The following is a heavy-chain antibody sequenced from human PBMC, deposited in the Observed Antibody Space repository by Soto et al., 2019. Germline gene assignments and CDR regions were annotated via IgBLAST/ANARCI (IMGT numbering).Heavy chain of an antibody. CDR3: ARDPQGDYDSSGYFDY. V-gene: IGHV3-30*04. CDR1: GFTSSSYA. Sequence: GGSLRLSCAASGFTSSSYAMHWVRQAPGKGLEWVAVISYDGSNKYYADSVKGRFTISRDNSKNTLYLQMNSLRAEDTAVYYCARDPQGDYDSSGYFDYWGQGTLVTVSS. D-gene: IGHD3-22*01. CDR2: ISYDGSNK. J-gene: IGHJ4*02.